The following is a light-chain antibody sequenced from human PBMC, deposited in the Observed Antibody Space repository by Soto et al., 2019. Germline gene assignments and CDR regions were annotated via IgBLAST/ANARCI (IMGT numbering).Light chain of an antibody. V-gene: IGLV2-14*01. CDR3: SSYTSSSTYV. CDR2: DVS. J-gene: IGLJ1*01. Sequence: QSALTQPASVSGSPGHSITISCTGTTSDVGAYKYVFWYQQHPGKAPKLILYDVSNRPSGVSDRFSGSKFGNTASLTISGLQAEDEADYYCSSYTSSSTYVFGTGTKLTVL. CDR1: TSDVGAYKY.